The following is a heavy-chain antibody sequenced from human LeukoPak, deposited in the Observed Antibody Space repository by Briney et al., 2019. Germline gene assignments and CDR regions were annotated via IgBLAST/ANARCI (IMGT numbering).Heavy chain of an antibody. J-gene: IGHJ5*02. CDR2: FDPEDGET. CDR3: ATAVLFGVVVAATPDNWFDP. D-gene: IGHD2-15*01. Sequence: ASVKVSCKVSGYTLTELSMHWVRQAPGKGLEWMGGFDPEDGETIYAQRFQGRVTMTEDTSTDTAYMELSSLRSEDTAVYYCATAVLFGVVVAATPDNWFDPWGQGTLVTVSS. V-gene: IGHV1-24*01. CDR1: GYTLTELS.